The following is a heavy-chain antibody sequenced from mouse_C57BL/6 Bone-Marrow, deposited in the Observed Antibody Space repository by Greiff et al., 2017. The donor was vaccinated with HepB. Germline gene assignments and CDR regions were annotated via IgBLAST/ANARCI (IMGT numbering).Heavy chain of an antibody. CDR2: IYPGNSDT. Sequence: EVKLVESGTVLARPGASVKMSCKTSGYTFTSYWMHWVKQRPGQGLEWIGAIYPGNSDTSYNQKFKGKAKLTAVTSASTAYMELSSLTNEDSAVYYCTRSNYYGSSYRRNFDYWGQGTTLTVSS. CDR1: GYTFTSYW. J-gene: IGHJ2*01. V-gene: IGHV1-5*01. D-gene: IGHD1-1*01. CDR3: TRSNYYGSSYRRNFDY.